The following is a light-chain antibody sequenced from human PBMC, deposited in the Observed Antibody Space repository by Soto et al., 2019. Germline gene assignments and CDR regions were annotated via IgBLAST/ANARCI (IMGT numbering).Light chain of an antibody. CDR3: QQDHNYPFI. J-gene: IGKJ3*01. CDR2: AAS. CDR1: QGIGND. Sequence: AIQMTQSPSSLPASVGDRVTITCRASQGIGNDLGWYQQKAGEAPKLLIYAASTLQSGVPSRFRGSGSGTDFTLTISSLQHEDFETYYCQQDHNYPFILGPGTKVDIK. V-gene: IGKV1-6*01.